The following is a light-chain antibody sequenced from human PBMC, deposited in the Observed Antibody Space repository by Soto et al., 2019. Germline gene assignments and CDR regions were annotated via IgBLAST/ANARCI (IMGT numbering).Light chain of an antibody. CDR1: QNVFTW. Sequence: DIQLTQSPSFLSASVGDRVTITCRASQNVFTWLAWYQHRPGKAPKLLIYDASILESGVPSRFSGSGSGTEFTLTITSLQSDDFATYYCQQYNTHSFGGGTKVDIK. J-gene: IGKJ4*01. CDR2: DAS. V-gene: IGKV1-5*01. CDR3: QQYNTHS.